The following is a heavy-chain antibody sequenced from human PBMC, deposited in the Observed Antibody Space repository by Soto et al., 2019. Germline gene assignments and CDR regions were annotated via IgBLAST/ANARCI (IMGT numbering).Heavy chain of an antibody. Sequence: QVQLVEAGGGVVQPGRSLRLSCAASGFTCSSDGMHWVRQAPGKGLEWVAGIWYDGSNKYYADSVKGRFTSSRDNSENTLDLQMNSVRAEDTAVYSCAREGGYDFWSAYDFDYLGQGTLVTVSS. V-gene: IGHV3-33*01. CDR1: GFTCSSDG. D-gene: IGHD3-3*01. CDR3: AREGGYDFWSAYDFDY. CDR2: IWYDGSNK. J-gene: IGHJ4*02.